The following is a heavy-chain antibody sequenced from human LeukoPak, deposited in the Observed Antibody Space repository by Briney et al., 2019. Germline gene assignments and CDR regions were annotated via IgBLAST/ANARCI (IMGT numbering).Heavy chain of an antibody. CDR3: AREGLIAAAAEDY. V-gene: IGHV3-21*01. CDR1: GFTLSSYS. J-gene: IGHJ4*02. CDR2: ISSSSSYI. D-gene: IGHD6-6*01. Sequence: GGSLRLSCAASGFTLSSYSMNWVRQAPGKGLEWVSSISSSSSYIYYADSVKGRFTISRDNAKNSPYLQMNSLRAEDTAVYYCAREGLIAAAAEDYWGQGTLVTVSS.